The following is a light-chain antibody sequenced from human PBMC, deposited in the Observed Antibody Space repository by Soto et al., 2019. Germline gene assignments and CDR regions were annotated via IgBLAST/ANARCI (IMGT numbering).Light chain of an antibody. CDR1: QSIENW. CDR2: KAS. V-gene: IGKV1-5*03. CDR3: QQYESFPRT. J-gene: IGKJ1*01. Sequence: DIQMTQSPSTLSASVGDRVTITCRASQSIENWLAWYQQKPGKAPKLFILKASTLEIGVPSRFSGSGSGTEFTLSIRSLQPDDFATYFCQQYESFPRTFGQGTKVEIK.